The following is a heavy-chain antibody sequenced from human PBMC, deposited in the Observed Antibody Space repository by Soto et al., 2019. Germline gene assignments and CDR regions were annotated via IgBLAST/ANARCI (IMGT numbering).Heavy chain of an antibody. V-gene: IGHV1-18*01. CDR2: ISGDTGYT. CDR3: ARPSESYRWGFDA. D-gene: IGHD1-26*01. CDR1: GYTSTNFG. J-gene: IGHJ5*02. Sequence: QVQLVQSGAAVKKPGASVKVSCKTSGYTSTNFGISWVRQAPGQGLEWVGWISGDTGYTRYAQNVQGRVTMTTDTPTTTAYMELRSLSSDDTAVYYCARPSESYRWGFDAWGQGTLVIVSS.